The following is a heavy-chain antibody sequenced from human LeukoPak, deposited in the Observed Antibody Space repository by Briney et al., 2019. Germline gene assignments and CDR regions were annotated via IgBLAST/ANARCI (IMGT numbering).Heavy chain of an antibody. J-gene: IGHJ6*02. CDR2: INPSGGST. Sequence: ASVKVSCKASGYTFTSYAMNWVRQAPGQGLEWMGIINPSGGSTSYAQKFQGRVTMTRDTSTSTVYMELSSLRSEDTAVYYCARVRQQLDGMDVWGQGTTVTVSS. CDR1: GYTFTSYA. V-gene: IGHV1-46*01. CDR3: ARVRQQLDGMDV. D-gene: IGHD6-6*01.